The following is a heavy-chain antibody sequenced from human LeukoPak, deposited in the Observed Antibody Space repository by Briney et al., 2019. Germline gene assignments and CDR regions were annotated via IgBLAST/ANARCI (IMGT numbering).Heavy chain of an antibody. CDR1: GFTFSSYA. V-gene: IGHV3-64D*09. CDR2: VSSEGCTT. J-gene: IGHJ4*02. Sequence: PGGSLRLSCSVSGFTFSSYAMHWVRQAPGKGLEYVSSVSSEGCTTYYPDSVKGRFTISRDNSKNTLYLHMSSLRAEDTAVYYCVKDRYVDYWGQGTLVTVSS. D-gene: IGHD3-16*01. CDR3: VKDRYVDY.